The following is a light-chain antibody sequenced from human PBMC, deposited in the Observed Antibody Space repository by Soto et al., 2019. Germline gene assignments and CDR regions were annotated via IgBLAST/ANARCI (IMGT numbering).Light chain of an antibody. V-gene: IGLV1-44*01. Sequence: QPVLTQSPSASGTPGQRVTISCSGSSSNIGSNTVNWYQQLPGTAPKLLIYSNNQRPSGVPDRFSGSKSGTSASLAISGLQSEDEADYYCAAWDDSLWVFGGGTKLTGL. J-gene: IGLJ3*02. CDR3: AAWDDSLWV. CDR2: SNN. CDR1: SSNIGSNT.